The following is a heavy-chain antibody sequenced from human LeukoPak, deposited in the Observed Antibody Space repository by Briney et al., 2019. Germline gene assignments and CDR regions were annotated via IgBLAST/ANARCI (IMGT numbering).Heavy chain of an antibody. CDR2: INPSGGST. J-gene: IGHJ1*01. D-gene: IGHD6-13*01. V-gene: IGHV1-46*01. CDR1: GYTFTSYY. Sequence: SSVKVSCKASGYTFTSYYMHLVRQAPGQGLEWMGIINPSGGSTSYAQKFQGRVTMTRDMSTSTVYMELSSLRSEDTAVYYCARGVAPYSSSGCEYFQHWGQGTLVTVSS. CDR3: ARGVAPYSSSGCEYFQH.